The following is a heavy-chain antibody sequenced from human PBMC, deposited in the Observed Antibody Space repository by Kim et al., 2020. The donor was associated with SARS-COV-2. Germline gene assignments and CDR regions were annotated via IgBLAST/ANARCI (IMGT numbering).Heavy chain of an antibody. CDR1: GGSFSGYY. D-gene: IGHD2-15*01. CDR3: ARGFRGNLVVVAANKLGHWYFDL. Sequence: SETLSLTCAVYGGSFSGYYWSWIRQPPGKGLEWIGEINHSGSTNYNPSLKSRVTISVDTSKNQFSLKLSSVTAADTAVYYCARGFRGNLVVVAANKLGHWYFDLWGRGTLVTVSS. CDR2: INHSGST. V-gene: IGHV4-34*01. J-gene: IGHJ2*01.